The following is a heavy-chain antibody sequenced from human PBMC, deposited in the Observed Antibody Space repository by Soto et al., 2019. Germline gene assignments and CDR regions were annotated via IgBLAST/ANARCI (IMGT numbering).Heavy chain of an antibody. CDR2: IRSKANSYAT. V-gene: IGHV3-73*01. J-gene: IGHJ4*02. CDR1: GFTFSGSA. CDR3: TRLWGGATSSGDY. Sequence: EVQLVESGGGLVQPGGSLKLSCAASGFTFSGSAMHWVRQASGKGLEWVGRIRSKANSYATAYAASVKGRFTISRDDSKNTAYLQMNSLKTEDTAVYYCTRLWGGATSSGDYWGQGTLVTVSS. D-gene: IGHD1-26*01.